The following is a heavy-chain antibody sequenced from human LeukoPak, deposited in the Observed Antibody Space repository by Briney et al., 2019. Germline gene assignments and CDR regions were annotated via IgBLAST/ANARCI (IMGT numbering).Heavy chain of an antibody. D-gene: IGHD5-24*01. Sequence: RGESLKISCKASGYSFTSYWIGWVRQLPGKGLEWMGIIYPGDSDTTYSPSFQGQVTISADKSISTAYLQWSSVKASDTAMYYCARRGCGGDGYCDAFDIWGQGTMVTVSS. CDR1: GYSFTSYW. V-gene: IGHV5-51*01. CDR2: IYPGDSDT. J-gene: IGHJ3*02. CDR3: ARRGCGGDGYCDAFDI.